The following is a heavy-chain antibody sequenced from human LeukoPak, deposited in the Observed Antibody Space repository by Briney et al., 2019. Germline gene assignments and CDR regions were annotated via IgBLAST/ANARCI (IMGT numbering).Heavy chain of an antibody. V-gene: IGHV3-48*04. Sequence: PGGSLRLSCAASGFTFSSYSMNWVRQAPGKGLEWVSYISSSSSTIYYADSVKGRFTISRDNAKNSLYLQMNSLRAEDTAVYYCARVGDSSGRPIDYWGQGTLVTVSS. J-gene: IGHJ4*02. CDR2: ISSSSSTI. CDR1: GFTFSSYS. CDR3: ARVGDSSGRPIDY. D-gene: IGHD3-22*01.